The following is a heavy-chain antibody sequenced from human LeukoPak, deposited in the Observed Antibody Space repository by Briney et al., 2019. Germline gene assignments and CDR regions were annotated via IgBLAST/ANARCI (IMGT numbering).Heavy chain of an antibody. CDR3: ARDVAVADIDY. V-gene: IGHV1-69*06. CDR2: IIPIFGTA. CDR1: GGTFSSYA. D-gene: IGHD6-19*01. J-gene: IGHJ4*02. Sequence: SVKVSCKASGGTFSSYAISWVRQAPGQGLEWMGGIIPIFGTANYAQKFQGRVTITADKSTSTAYMELSRLRSDDTAVYYCARDVAVADIDYWGQGTLVTVSS.